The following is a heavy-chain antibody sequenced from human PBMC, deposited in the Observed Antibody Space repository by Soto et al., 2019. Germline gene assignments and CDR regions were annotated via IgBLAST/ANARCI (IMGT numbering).Heavy chain of an antibody. CDR2: ISGSGGST. CDR3: ARLIVGAYYFDY. D-gene: IGHD1-26*01. Sequence: GGSLRLSCAASGFTFSSYAMSWVRQAPGKGLEWVSAISGSGGSTYYADSVKGRFTISRDNSKNTLYLQTNSLRAEDTAVYYCARLIVGAYYFDYWGQGTLVTVSS. CDR1: GFTFSSYA. J-gene: IGHJ4*02. V-gene: IGHV3-23*01.